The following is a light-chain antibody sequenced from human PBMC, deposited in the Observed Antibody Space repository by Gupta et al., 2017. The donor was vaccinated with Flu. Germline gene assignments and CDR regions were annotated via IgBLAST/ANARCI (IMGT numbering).Light chain of an antibody. V-gene: IGKV1-12*01. CDR3: QQANSLPLT. Sequence: PSSVSASIGDRVTITCRASQGISAWLAWYQQKPGEAPKLLIYSSSSLYSGVPSRFSGSGSGTDFTLTISSLQPEDFATYYCQQANSLPLTFGGGTKVEIK. CDR1: QGISAW. CDR2: SSS. J-gene: IGKJ4*01.